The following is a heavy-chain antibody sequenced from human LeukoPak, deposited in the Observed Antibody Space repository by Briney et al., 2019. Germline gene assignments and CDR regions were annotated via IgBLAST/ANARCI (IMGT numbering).Heavy chain of an antibody. CDR2: MNPNSGNT. D-gene: IGHD1-26*01. V-gene: IGHV1-8*01. CDR3: ARGGWELSTDAFDI. Sequence: ASVKVSCKASGYTFTSYDINWVRQATGQGLEWMGWMNPNSGNTGYAQEFQGRVTMTRNTSISTAYMELSSLRSEDTAVYYCARGGWELSTDAFDIWGQGTMVTVSS. CDR1: GYTFTSYD. J-gene: IGHJ3*02.